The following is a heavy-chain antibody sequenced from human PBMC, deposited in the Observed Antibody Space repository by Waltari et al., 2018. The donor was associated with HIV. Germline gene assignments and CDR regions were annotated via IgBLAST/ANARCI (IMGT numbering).Heavy chain of an antibody. J-gene: IGHJ4*02. Sequence: QVQLVQSGAEVKKPGASVQVSCKASGYTFTGYYMPSVRQPPGKGLEWMGWINPNRGGTKYAQRFQGRVTMTRDASISTAYMELSRLRSDDTAVYDCARDLYYDSSGPMDYWGQGTLVTVSS. CDR3: ARDLYYDSSGPMDY. CDR2: INPNRGGT. V-gene: IGHV1-2*02. D-gene: IGHD3-22*01. CDR1: GYTFTGYY.